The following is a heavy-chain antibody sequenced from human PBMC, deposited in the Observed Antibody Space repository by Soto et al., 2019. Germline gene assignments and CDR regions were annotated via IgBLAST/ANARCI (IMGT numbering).Heavy chain of an antibody. D-gene: IGHD3-22*01. V-gene: IGHV1-69*06. Sequence: QVQLVQSGAEVKKPGSSVKVSCKASGGTFSSYAISWVRQAPGQGLEWMGGIIPIFGTANYAQKFQGRVTITADKSTSTAYMELSSVRSEDTAVYYCARDNHDSSCYYPYWYFDLWGRGTLVTVSS. J-gene: IGHJ2*01. CDR3: ARDNHDSSCYYPYWYFDL. CDR1: GGTFSSYA. CDR2: IIPIFGTA.